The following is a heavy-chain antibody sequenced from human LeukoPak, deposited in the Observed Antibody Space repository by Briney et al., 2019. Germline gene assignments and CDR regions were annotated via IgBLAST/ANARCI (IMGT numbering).Heavy chain of an antibody. Sequence: GGSLRLSCAASGFTFSPYDMNWVRQAPGKGMEWVSYINRSSSHIYYADSMKGRLTISRDNAKSSLYLQMDSLRDEDTAIYYFARGRAALGRMGGMDAWGQGTTVTVFS. CDR1: GFTFSPYD. CDR2: INRSSSHI. V-gene: IGHV3-21*05. CDR3: ARGRAALGRMGGMDA. D-gene: IGHD6-13*01. J-gene: IGHJ6*02.